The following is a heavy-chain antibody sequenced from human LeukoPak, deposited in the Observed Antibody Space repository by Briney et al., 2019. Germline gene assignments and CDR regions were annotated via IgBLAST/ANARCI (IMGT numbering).Heavy chain of an antibody. CDR1: GYSISSGDY. CDR3: ARDNYGDYLNWFDP. CDR2: IYHSGGT. J-gene: IGHJ5*02. V-gene: IGHV4-38-2*02. Sequence: SETLSLTCTVSGYSISSGDYWGWIRQPPGKGLEWIGSIYHSGGTYYNPSLKSRVTISVDTSKNQVSLILTSVTAADTDVYYCARDNYGDYLNWFDPWGQGTLVTVSS. D-gene: IGHD4-17*01.